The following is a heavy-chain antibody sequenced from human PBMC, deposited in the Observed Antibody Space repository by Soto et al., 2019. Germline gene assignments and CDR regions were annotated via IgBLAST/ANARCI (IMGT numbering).Heavy chain of an antibody. CDR1: GYSFAGYW. CDR3: ARQIYDSDTGPNFQYFFDS. V-gene: IGHV5-10-1*01. Sequence: GESLKIYCKGSGYSFAGYWITWVRQKPGKGLEWMGRIDPSDSQTYYSPSFRGHVTISATKSITTVFLQWSSLRASDTAMYYCARQIYDSDTGPNFQYFFDSWGQGTPVTVSS. CDR2: IDPSDSQT. J-gene: IGHJ4*02. D-gene: IGHD3-22*01.